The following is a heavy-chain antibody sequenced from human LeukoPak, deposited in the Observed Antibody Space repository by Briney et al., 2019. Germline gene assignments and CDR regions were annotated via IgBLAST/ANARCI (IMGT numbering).Heavy chain of an antibody. CDR3: ARGLGYCSDGSCYDYMDV. D-gene: IGHD2-15*01. Sequence: GGSLRLSCAASGFTFSDYYMSWIRQAPGKGLEWVSYISSSGSTIYYADSVKGRFTISRDNAKNSLYLQMNSLRAEDTAVYYCARGLGYCSDGSCYDYMDVWGKGTTVTVSS. J-gene: IGHJ6*03. CDR2: ISSSGSTI. CDR1: GFTFSDYY. V-gene: IGHV3-11*04.